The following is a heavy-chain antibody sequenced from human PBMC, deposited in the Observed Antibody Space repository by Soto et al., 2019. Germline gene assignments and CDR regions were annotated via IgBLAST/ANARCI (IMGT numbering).Heavy chain of an antibody. Sequence: GGSLRLSCAASGFTFGDYWMHWVHQPPGKGPEWVSRMTGDGRTTQYADSVKGRFTASRDNAKSTLYLQMNSLRAEDTAVYYCATAEVDYWGPGTLVTVSS. J-gene: IGHJ4*02. CDR2: MTGDGRTT. CDR3: ATAEVDY. CDR1: GFTFGDYW. V-gene: IGHV3-74*03.